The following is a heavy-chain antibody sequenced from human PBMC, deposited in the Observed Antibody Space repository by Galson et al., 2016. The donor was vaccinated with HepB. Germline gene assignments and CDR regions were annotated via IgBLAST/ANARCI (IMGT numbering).Heavy chain of an antibody. J-gene: IGHJ4*02. CDR1: GFTLSSYA. V-gene: IGHV3-23*01. Sequence: SLRLSCAASGFTLSSYAMSWVRQAPGKGLEWVSAINFNSGSTYYADSVKGRFTISRDNSKNTLYLQMKSLRAEDTAVYYCAKTRWAIGRFDYWGQGTRVTVSS. CDR3: AKTRWAIGRFDY. D-gene: IGHD6-13*01. CDR2: INFNSGST.